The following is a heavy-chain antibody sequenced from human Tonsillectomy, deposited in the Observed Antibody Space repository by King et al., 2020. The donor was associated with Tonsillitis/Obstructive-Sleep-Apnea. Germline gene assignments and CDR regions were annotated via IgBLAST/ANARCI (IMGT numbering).Heavy chain of an antibody. CDR3: TNSYDFWSGYYPHDY. J-gene: IGHJ4*02. V-gene: IGHV3-73*01. D-gene: IGHD3-3*01. CDR1: GFTFSGSA. Sequence: QLVQSGGGLVQPGGSLKLSYAASGFTFSGSAMHWVRQASGKGLEWVGRIRSKANSYATAYAASVKGRFTISRDDSKNTAYLQMNSLKTEDTAVYYCTNSYDFWSGYYPHDYWGQGTLVTVSS. CDR2: IRSKANSYAT.